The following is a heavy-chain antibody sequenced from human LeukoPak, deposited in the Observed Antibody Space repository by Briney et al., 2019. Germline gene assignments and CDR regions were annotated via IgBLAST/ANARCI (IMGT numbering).Heavy chain of an antibody. D-gene: IGHD2-8*01. CDR1: GSRFTSYS. CDR2: NNPVDSHT. J-gene: IGHJ4*02. CDR3: ARGTGVRYCSNGVCYTSDY. V-gene: IGHV5-51*01. Sequence: GGSSKIPCQGPGSRFTSYSIGWVPQIHGKGLEGMGINNPVDSHTRYSPSFQGQVTISADKSISTAYLQWSSLKASDTAMYYCARGTGVRYCSNGVCYTSDYWGQGTLVTVSS.